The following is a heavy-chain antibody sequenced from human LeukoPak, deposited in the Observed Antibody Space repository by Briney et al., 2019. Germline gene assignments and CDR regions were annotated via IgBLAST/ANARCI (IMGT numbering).Heavy chain of an antibody. CDR3: VRRYYEYNVYDRHFDF. CDR1: GFTFSRVW. D-gene: IGHD5/OR15-5a*01. J-gene: IGHJ4*02. CDR2: IINDGSNK. Sequence: GGSLRLSCAASGFTFSRVWMHWVRQAPGKGMVWVSRIINDGSNKTYADSVQGRLTISRANDQSTVFLQMNTVRVEDTAVYSCVRRYYEYNVYDRHFDFWGQGILVTVSS. V-gene: IGHV3-74*03.